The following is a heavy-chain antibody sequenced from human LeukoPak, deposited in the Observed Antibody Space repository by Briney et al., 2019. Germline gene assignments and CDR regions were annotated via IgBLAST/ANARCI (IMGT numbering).Heavy chain of an antibody. V-gene: IGHV1-2*02. CDR2: INPNSGGT. Sequence: GASVKVSCKASGYTFTSYYMHWVRQAPGQGLEWMGWINPNSGGTNYAQKFQGRVTMTRDTSISTAYMELSRLRSDDTAVYYCARFDASGGLLVAADYWGQGTLVTVSS. D-gene: IGHD1-26*01. CDR3: ARFDASGGLLVAADY. J-gene: IGHJ4*02. CDR1: GYTFTSYY.